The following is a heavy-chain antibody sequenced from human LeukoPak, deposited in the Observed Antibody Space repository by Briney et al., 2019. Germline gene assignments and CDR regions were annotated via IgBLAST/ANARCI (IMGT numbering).Heavy chain of an antibody. CDR3: ARVARSMSSSSEDC. CDR2: IYYSGST. Sequence: PSETLSLTCTVSGGSISSYYWSWIRQPPGKGLEWIGYIYYSGSTNYNPSLKSRVTISVDTSKNQFSLKLSSVTAADTAVYYCARVARSMSSSSEDCWGQGTLVTVSS. J-gene: IGHJ4*02. D-gene: IGHD6-13*01. CDR1: GGSISSYY. V-gene: IGHV4-59*08.